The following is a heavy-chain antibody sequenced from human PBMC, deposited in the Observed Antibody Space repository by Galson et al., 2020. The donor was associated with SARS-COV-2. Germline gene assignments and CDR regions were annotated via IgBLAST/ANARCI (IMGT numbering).Heavy chain of an antibody. CDR1: GDSVSSNSAA. Sequence: ETSETLSLTCAISGDSVSSNSAAWNWIRQSPSRGLEWLGRTYYKSKWYNDYAVSVKSRININPDTSKNQFSLQLNSVTPEDTAVYYCARGLGYSWNNYFVMDVWGQGTTVTVSS. V-gene: IGHV6-1*01. D-gene: IGHD1-20*01. J-gene: IGHJ6*02. CDR3: ARGLGYSWNNYFVMDV. CDR2: TYYKSKWYN.